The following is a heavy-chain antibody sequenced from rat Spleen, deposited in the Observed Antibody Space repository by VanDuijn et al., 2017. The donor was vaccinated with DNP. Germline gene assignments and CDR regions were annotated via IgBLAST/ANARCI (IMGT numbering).Heavy chain of an antibody. V-gene: IGHV2S12*01. J-gene: IGHJ2*01. CDR2: VSSGGNT. Sequence: VQLVESGGGLVQPGRSLKLSCAASGFTFSDSYMAWVRQPPGKGLEWIAAVSSGGNTYYNSALKSRLSFSKATSKSQVFLKLNRLQTEDTATYYCARQTGSFDYWGQGVMVTVSS. CDR3: ARQTGSFDY. CDR1: GFTFSDSY. D-gene: IGHD5-1*01.